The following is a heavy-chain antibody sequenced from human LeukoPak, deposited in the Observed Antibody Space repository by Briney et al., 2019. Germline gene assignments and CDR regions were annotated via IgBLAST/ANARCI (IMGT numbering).Heavy chain of an antibody. J-gene: IGHJ4*02. CDR1: GVSFNDYY. Sequence: SEPLSLICAVSGVSFNDYYWSWVRQTPGKGLKWIGESNHSGCTNDNPSLKSGVSLSIDTSRKQFSLNLRSVTVADTGIYYCTRMTTGHDYWGQGTLVTVSS. D-gene: IGHD4-17*01. CDR3: TRMTTGHDY. V-gene: IGHV4-34*01. CDR2: SNHSGCT.